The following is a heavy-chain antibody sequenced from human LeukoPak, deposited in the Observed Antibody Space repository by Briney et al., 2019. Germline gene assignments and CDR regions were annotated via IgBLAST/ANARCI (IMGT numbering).Heavy chain of an antibody. D-gene: IGHD1-26*01. Sequence: GGSLRLSCAASGFTFSSYWTHWVRQAPGKGLVWVSRINSDGSSTSYADSVKGRFTISRDNAKNTLYLQMNSLRAADTAVYYCARVWNEFDGSYAYWGQGTLVTVSS. CDR1: GFTFSSYW. CDR3: ARVWNEFDGSYAY. CDR2: INSDGSST. V-gene: IGHV3-74*01. J-gene: IGHJ4*02.